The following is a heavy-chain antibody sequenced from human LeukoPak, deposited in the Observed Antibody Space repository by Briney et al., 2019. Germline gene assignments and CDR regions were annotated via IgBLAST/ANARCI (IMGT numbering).Heavy chain of an antibody. CDR2: ISPSGSTT. Sequence: GGSLRLSCTASGFSFSGHWMHWARQLPGKGLVWVSRISPSGSTTSYADSVEARFNVSRDNAKHTLYLQVNNLRAEDRAVYYCARGPNTNWSGLDFWGQGTLLTVAS. V-gene: IGHV3-74*01. CDR1: GFSFSGHW. D-gene: IGHD1-1*01. J-gene: IGHJ4*02. CDR3: ARGPNTNWSGLDF.